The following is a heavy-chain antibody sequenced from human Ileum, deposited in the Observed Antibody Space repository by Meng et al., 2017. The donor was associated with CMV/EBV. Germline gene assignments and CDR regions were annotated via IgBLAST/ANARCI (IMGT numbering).Heavy chain of an antibody. D-gene: IGHD2-21*01. V-gene: IGHV1-18*04. J-gene: IGHJ4*02. CDR3: ARGLAPYSIY. Sequence: ASVKVSCKASGYTFTYFAINWVRQAPGQGLEWMGWISIYDGNTNCAQKLQGRVTMTTDTSTKAAHMELRSLRSDDTAVYYCARGLAPYSIYWGQGALVTVSS. CDR1: GYTFTYFA. CDR2: ISIYDGNT.